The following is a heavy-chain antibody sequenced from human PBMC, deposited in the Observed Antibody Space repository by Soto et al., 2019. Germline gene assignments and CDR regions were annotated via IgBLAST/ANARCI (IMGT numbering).Heavy chain of an antibody. J-gene: IGHJ6*02. CDR3: ARGVVVPAAMRYYYYYYGMDV. CDR2: IKQDGSEK. Sequence: PGGSLRLSCAASGFTFSSYWMSWVRQAPGKGLEWVANIKQDGSEKYYVDSVKGRFTISRDNAKNSLYLQMNSLRAEDTAVYYCARGVVVPAAMRYYYYYYGMDVWGQGTTVTVSS. V-gene: IGHV3-7*02. D-gene: IGHD2-2*01. CDR1: GFTFSSYW.